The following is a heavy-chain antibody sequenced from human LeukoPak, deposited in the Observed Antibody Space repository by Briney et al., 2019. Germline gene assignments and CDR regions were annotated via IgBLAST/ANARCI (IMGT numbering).Heavy chain of an antibody. CDR1: GGSISSDY. J-gene: IGHJ1*01. Sequence: KTSETLSLTCTVSGGSISSDYWSWIRQPPGKGLEWIGYISNIGSTDYNPSLKSRVTISVDTSKNQFSLRLNSVTAADTAIYYCARLDSGDHGNIPHWGQGTLVTVSS. D-gene: IGHD1-26*01. V-gene: IGHV4-59*08. CDR3: ARLDSGDHGNIPH. CDR2: ISNIGST.